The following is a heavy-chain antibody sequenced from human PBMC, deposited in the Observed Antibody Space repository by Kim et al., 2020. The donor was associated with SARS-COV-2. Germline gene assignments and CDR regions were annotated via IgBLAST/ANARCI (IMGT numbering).Heavy chain of an antibody. Sequence: SQTLSLTCAISGDSVSSNSAARSWIRQSPSRGLEWLGRTYYRSKWYNGYAVSVKSRITINPDTSKNQFSLQLNSMTPEDTAVYYCAGGSGGKDYWGQGTLVTVSS. D-gene: IGHD1-26*01. CDR3: AGGSGGKDY. J-gene: IGHJ4*02. CDR1: GDSVSSNSAA. V-gene: IGHV6-1*01. CDR2: TYYRSKWYN.